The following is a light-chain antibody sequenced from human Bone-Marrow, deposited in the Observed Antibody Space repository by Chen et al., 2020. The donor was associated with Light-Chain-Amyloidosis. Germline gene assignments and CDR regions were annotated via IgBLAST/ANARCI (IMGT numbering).Light chain of an antibody. V-gene: IGLV2-14*01. CDR1: NRDAGGYKY. CDR3: SSYTTSGTHV. J-gene: IGLJ1*01. CDR2: DVS. Sequence: QSDLTQPASVSGSPGQTITISCTGSNRDAGGYKYVSWYQQHPGKAPKVLIYDVSNRPSGVSNRFSGSKSGNTASLTISGLQAEDEADYYCSSYTTSGTHVFGTGTKVTVL.